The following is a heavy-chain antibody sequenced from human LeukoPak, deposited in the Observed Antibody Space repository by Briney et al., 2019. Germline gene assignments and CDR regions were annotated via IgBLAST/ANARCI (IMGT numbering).Heavy chain of an antibody. CDR2: IYYSGST. Sequence: SETLSLTCTVSGGSISSGGYYWSWIRQHPGKGLERIGYIYYSGSTYYNPSLKSRVTISVDTSKNQFSLKLSSVTAADTAVYYCARETLHYDFWISYMDVWGKGTTVTVSS. CDR3: ARETLHYDFWISYMDV. V-gene: IGHV4-31*03. D-gene: IGHD3-3*01. CDR1: GGSISSGGYY. J-gene: IGHJ6*03.